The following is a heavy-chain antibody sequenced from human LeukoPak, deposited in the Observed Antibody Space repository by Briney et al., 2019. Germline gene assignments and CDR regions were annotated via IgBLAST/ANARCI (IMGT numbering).Heavy chain of an antibody. Sequence: GGSLRLSCAASGFTFSSYGMHWVRQAPGKGLEWVAFIRYDGSNKYYADSVKGRFTISRDNSKNTLYLQIDSLRAEDTAVYYCARDPDYYDSSGPFDYWGQGTLVTVSS. CDR3: ARDPDYYDSSGPFDY. J-gene: IGHJ4*02. CDR1: GFTFSSYG. D-gene: IGHD3-22*01. CDR2: IRYDGSNK. V-gene: IGHV3-30*02.